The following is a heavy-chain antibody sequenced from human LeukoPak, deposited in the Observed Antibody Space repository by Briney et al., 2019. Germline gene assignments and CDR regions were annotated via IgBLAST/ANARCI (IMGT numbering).Heavy chain of an antibody. CDR1: GFTFTSSA. J-gene: IGHJ3*02. Sequence: ASVKVSCKASGFTFTSSAMQWVRQARGQRLEWIGWIVVGSGNTNYAQKFQERVTITRDMSTSTAYMELSSLRSEDTAVCYCAAASGEVDAFDIWGQGTMVTVSS. D-gene: IGHD3-10*01. CDR2: IVVGSGNT. CDR3: AAASGEVDAFDI. V-gene: IGHV1-58*02.